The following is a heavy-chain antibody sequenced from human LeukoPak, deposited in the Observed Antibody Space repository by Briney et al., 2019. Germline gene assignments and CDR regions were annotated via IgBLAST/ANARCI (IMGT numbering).Heavy chain of an antibody. V-gene: IGHV4-59*12. CDR3: ARDYYGSGRGVGWFDP. CDR1: GGSISSYY. J-gene: IGHJ5*02. CDR2: IYYSGST. Sequence: PSETLSLTCTVSGGSISSYYWSWIRQPPGKGLEWIGYIYYSGSTNYNPSPKSRVTISVDTSKNQFSLKMNSVTAADTAVYYCARDYYGSGRGVGWFDPWGQGTLVTVSS. D-gene: IGHD3-10*01.